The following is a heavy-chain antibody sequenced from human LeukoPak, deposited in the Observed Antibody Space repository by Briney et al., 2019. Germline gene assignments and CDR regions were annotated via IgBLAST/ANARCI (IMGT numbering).Heavy chain of an antibody. Sequence: GGSLRLSCAASGFTFSSHAMHWVRQAPGKGLDWVALISNDGFNKYYTDSVRGRFTISRDNSKNTLFLQMSSLRADDTAAYYCARAPYCRGTSCKGIGMDVWGQGTTVTVSS. J-gene: IGHJ6*02. CDR2: ISNDGFNK. CDR1: GFTFSSHA. CDR3: ARAPYCRGTSCKGIGMDV. D-gene: IGHD2-2*01. V-gene: IGHV3-30*04.